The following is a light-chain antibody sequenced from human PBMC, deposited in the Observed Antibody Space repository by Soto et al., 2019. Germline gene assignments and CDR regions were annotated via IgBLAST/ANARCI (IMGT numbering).Light chain of an antibody. CDR2: DVS. Sequence: QSALTQPRSVSGSPGQSVTISCTGTSSDVGGYNYVSWYQQHPGKAPKLMIYDVSKRPSGVPDRFSGSKSGNTASLTISGLQAEDKADYYCCSYAGSYTYVFATGTKLTVL. V-gene: IGLV2-11*01. CDR3: CSYAGSYTYV. J-gene: IGLJ1*01. CDR1: SSDVGGYNY.